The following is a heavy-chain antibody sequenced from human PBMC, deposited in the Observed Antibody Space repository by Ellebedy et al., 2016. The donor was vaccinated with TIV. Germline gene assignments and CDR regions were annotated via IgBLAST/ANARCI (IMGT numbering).Heavy chain of an antibody. Sequence: GESLKISXAASGFTFSSYWMSWVRKAPGKGLEWVALISYGGNEKYYADSVKGRFTISRDNSKNTLYLQMNSLRAEDTAVYYCARDRPAAGAWPSSVPRGMDVWGQGTTVTVSS. D-gene: IGHD6-13*01. CDR1: GFTFSSYW. J-gene: IGHJ6*02. CDR3: ARDRPAAGAWPSSVPRGMDV. V-gene: IGHV3-30*03. CDR2: ISYGGNEK.